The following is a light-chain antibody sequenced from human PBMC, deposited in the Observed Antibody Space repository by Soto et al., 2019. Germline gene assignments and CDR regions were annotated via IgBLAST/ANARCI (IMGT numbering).Light chain of an antibody. V-gene: IGKV1-5*01. CDR3: QNYNQYSRT. J-gene: IGKJ1*01. CDR1: QTISSW. CDR2: NAS. Sequence: VQMTQSPSTLSGSVGDRVTITCRASQTISSWLAWYQQKPGKAPKLLIYNASSLKSGVPSRFSGSGFGTEFTLTISSLQPDDSATYYCQNYNQYSRTFGQGTKVDIK.